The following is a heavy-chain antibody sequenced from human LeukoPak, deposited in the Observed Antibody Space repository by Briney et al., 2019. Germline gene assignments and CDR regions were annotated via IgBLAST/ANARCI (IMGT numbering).Heavy chain of an antibody. D-gene: IGHD3-22*01. CDR2: IYPSGGGT. CDR1: VYTFTKYY. J-gene: IGHJ4*02. Sequence: ASVTVSCMPSVYTFTKYYMHWVRQAPGHGLAWMGIIYPSGGGTSYAQKFQGRVTMTRDTSKSTVYMELSSLTSEDTAIYHCARAYSGYSIDFWGQGTLVTVSS. V-gene: IGHV1-46*01. CDR3: ARAYSGYSIDF.